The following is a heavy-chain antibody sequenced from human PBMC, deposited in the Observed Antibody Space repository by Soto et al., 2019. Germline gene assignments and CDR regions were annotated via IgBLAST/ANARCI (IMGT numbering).Heavy chain of an antibody. Sequence: ASVKVSCKASGYTFTSYDINWVRQATGQGLEWMGWMNPNSGNTGYAQKFQGRVTMTRNTSISTAYMELSSLRSEDTAVYYCARNHGAGITIFGVVIYYYYGMDVWGQGTTVTV. D-gene: IGHD3-3*01. V-gene: IGHV1-8*01. J-gene: IGHJ6*02. CDR1: GYTFTSYD. CDR3: ARNHGAGITIFGVVIYYYYGMDV. CDR2: MNPNSGNT.